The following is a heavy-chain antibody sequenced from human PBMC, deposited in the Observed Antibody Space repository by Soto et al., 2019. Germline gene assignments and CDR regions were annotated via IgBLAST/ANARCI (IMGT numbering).Heavy chain of an antibody. CDR2: TDSDGTFT. D-gene: IGHD7-27*01. CDR1: GFSFSSVW. CDR3: VRDDFGLGLDY. Sequence: LSLTCVVSGFSFSSVWMHWVRQTPGEGLVWVSHTDSDGTFTTYADPVKGRFTISRDNAKSTLYLQMNSLRAEDTGVYYCVRDDFGLGLDYWGLGTLVTVSS. V-gene: IGHV3-74*01. J-gene: IGHJ4*02.